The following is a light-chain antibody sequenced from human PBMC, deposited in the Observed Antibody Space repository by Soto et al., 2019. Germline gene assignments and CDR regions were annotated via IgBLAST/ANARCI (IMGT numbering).Light chain of an antibody. CDR3: QQLSDWPLT. CDR2: DAS. J-gene: IGKJ4*01. V-gene: IGKV3-11*01. CDR1: QSVSSY. Sequence: EIVLTQSPATLSLSPGERATLSCRASQSVSSYLAWYQQKPGQAPRLLLYDASNRATGIPARFSGSGSVTDFTLTISSLEHEDFAVYYCQQLSDWPLTFGGGAKVDIK.